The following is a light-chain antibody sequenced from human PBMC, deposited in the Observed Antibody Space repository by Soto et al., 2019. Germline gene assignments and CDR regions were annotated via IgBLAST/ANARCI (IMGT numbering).Light chain of an antibody. Sequence: DIQLTQSPSSLSASVGDRVTITCQASQDISVYLNWYQQKPGRAHRLLIYDVSSLQTGVPSRFSGSGSATDFTLTITNLQPEDGATYYCQQDESRLSFGGGTKVEI. CDR2: DVS. CDR1: QDISVY. CDR3: QQDESRLS. V-gene: IGKV1-33*01. J-gene: IGKJ4*01.